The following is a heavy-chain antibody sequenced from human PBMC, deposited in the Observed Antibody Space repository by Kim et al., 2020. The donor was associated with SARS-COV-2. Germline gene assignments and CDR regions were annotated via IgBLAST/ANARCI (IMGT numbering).Heavy chain of an antibody. J-gene: IGHJ2*01. CDR2: ISGSGGST. CDR3: ASIKTSFWYFDL. V-gene: IGHV3-23*01. CDR1: GFTFSSYA. Sequence: GGSLRLSCAASGFTFSSYAMSWVRQAPGKGLEWVSAISGSGGSTYYADSVKGRFTISRDNSKNTLYLQMNSLRAEDTAVYYCASIKTSFWYFDLWGRGTLVTVSS. D-gene: IGHD1-20*01.